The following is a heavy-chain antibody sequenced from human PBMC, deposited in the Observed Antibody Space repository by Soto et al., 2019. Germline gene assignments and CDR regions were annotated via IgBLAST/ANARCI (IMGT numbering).Heavy chain of an antibody. CDR1: GYTVTSYG. J-gene: IGHJ5*02. CDR2: ISTYNGNT. CDR3: ARDREYNWNYNWFDP. V-gene: IGHV1-18*01. D-gene: IGHD1-7*01. Sequence: ASVKVSCKASGYTVTSYGISWVRQAPGQGLEWMGWISTYNGNTNFTQKLQGRVTMTTDTSTSTAYMELRSLRSDDTAVYYCARDREYNWNYNWFDPWGQGTLVTVSS.